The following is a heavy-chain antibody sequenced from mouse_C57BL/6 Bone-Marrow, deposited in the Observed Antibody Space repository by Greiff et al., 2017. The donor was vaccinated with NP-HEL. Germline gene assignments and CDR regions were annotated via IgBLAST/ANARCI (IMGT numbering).Heavy chain of an antibody. Sequence: QVQLKESGAELVKPGASVKLSCKASGYTFTSYWMHWVKQRPGQGLEWIGMIHPNSGSTNYNEKFKSKATLTVDKSSSTAYMQLSSLTSEDSAVYYCAYYYGSSPLGYWGQGTTLTVSS. V-gene: IGHV1-64*01. CDR1: GYTFTSYW. J-gene: IGHJ2*01. CDR2: IHPNSGST. CDR3: AYYYGSSPLGY. D-gene: IGHD1-1*01.